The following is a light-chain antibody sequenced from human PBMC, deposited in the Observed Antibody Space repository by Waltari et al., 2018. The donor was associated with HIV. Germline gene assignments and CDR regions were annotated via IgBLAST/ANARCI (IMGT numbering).Light chain of an antibody. CDR3: FSYAGNNYLL. CDR2: EVS. CDR1: SSDIGLYNF. V-gene: IGLV2-8*01. Sequence: QSALTQPPSASGSPGQSVTISCAGTSSDIGLYNFVSWYQHHPGKAPKLMISEVSRPPAGVPDRFSGSKSGNTASLTVSGLQAEDEAAYYCFSYAGNNYLLFGGGTKLTVL. J-gene: IGLJ2*01.